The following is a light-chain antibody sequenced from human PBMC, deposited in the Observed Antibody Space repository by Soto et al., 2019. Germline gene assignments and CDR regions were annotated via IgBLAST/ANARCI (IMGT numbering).Light chain of an antibody. CDR3: QQYGSSPAT. J-gene: IGKJ4*02. CDR1: RGISDS. CDR2: DTS. V-gene: IGKV3-20*01. Sequence: EIVLTQSPDPLSLSPAAESTLSCKASRGISDSVGWYHHQPGQTPRLLIYDTSTRVTGVPARFSGSRSGTDFTLSISRLEPEDFAVYYCQQYGSSPATFGGGTKVDIK.